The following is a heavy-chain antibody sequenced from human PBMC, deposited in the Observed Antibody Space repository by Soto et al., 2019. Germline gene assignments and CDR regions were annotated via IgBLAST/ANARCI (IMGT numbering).Heavy chain of an antibody. CDR3: AKDRGHTDYFEY. CDR1: GFHFQNYA. Sequence: GGSLRLSCVGSGFHFQNYAMHWVRQAPGKGLEWVSTINYNGDSIAYADSVRGRFTISRDNAKNSLYLELNSLRSEDTALYYCAKDRGHTDYFEYWGQGTMVTVYS. V-gene: IGHV3-9*01. CDR2: INYNGDSI. J-gene: IGHJ4*02.